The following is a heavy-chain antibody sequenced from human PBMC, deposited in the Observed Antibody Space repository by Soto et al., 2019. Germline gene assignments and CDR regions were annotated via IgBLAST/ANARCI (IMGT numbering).Heavy chain of an antibody. D-gene: IGHD2-15*01. CDR1: GGTFSSYA. CDR2: IIPIFGTA. J-gene: IGHJ4*02. CDR3: ARGLGEYCSGGSCVDY. V-gene: IGHV1-69*01. Sequence: ASGGTFSSYAISWVRQAPGQGLEWMGGIIPIFGTANYAQKFQGRVTITADESTSTAYMELSSLRSEDTAVYYCARGLGEYCSGGSCVDYWGQGTLVTVSS.